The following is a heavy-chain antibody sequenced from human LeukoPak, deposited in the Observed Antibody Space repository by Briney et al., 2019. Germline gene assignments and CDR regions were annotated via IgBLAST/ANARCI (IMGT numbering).Heavy chain of an antibody. CDR1: GAPISCSY. J-gene: IGHJ6*03. V-gene: IGHV4-4*07. D-gene: IGHD3-16*02. CDR2: IYPSGTT. Sequence: PSGTLSLICTVSGAPISCSYWSWIRQSSGKGLELIGRIYPSGTTNYNPSLRSRVTISVDKSKNQFSLNLTSVTAADTAIYYCARDSPRDNIVYYYYMDVWGKGTTVTVSS. CDR3: ARDSPRDNIVYYYYMDV.